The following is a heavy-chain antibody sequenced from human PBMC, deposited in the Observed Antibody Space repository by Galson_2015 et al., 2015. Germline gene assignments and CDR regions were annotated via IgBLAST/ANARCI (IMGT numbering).Heavy chain of an antibody. CDR2: ISGSGGST. J-gene: IGHJ4*02. CDR3: AKDAPWVVAANRVFDY. CDR1: GFTFSSYA. V-gene: IGHV3-23*01. D-gene: IGHD2-15*01. Sequence: SLRLSCAASGFTFSSYAMSWVRQAPGKGLEWVSAISGSGGSTYYADSVKGRFTISRDNSKNTLYLQMNSLRAEDTAVYYCAKDAPWVVAANRVFDYWGQGTLVTVSS.